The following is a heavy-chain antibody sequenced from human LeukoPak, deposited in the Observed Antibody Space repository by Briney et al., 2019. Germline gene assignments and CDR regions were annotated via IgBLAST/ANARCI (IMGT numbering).Heavy chain of an antibody. CDR2: IYYSGST. Sequence: SETLSLTCTVSGGSISSSSYYWGWIRQPPGKGLEWIGSIYYSGSTYYNPSLKSRVTISVDTSKNQFSLKLSSVTAADTAVYYCARDEPGDFWSGSHWGQGTLVTVSS. J-gene: IGHJ4*02. D-gene: IGHD3-3*01. V-gene: IGHV4-39*02. CDR3: ARDEPGDFWSGSH. CDR1: GGSISSSSYY.